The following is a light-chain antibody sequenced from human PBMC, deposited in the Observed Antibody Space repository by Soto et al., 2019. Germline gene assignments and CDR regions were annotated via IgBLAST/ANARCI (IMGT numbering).Light chain of an antibody. J-gene: IGLJ2*01. CDR2: QDS. Sequence: SYELTQPPSVSVSPGQTASLTCSGDKLGDKYACWYQQKPGQSPVLGIYQDSKRPSGSHKRLSGSNSGNTATLTVRGTQAMDEADYYCQAWDSSTVVFCGGTKLTVL. CDR1: KLGDKY. V-gene: IGLV3-1*01. CDR3: QAWDSSTVV.